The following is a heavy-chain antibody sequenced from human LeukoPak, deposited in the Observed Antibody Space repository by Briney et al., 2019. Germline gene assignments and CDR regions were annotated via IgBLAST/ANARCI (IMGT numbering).Heavy chain of an antibody. Sequence: GASVKVSCKASGYTFTSYYMHWVRQAPGQGLEWMGIINPSGGSTSYAQKFQGRVTMTRDTSKNQFSLKLSSVTAADTAVYYCARIPPGIAADYWGQGTLVTVSS. CDR2: INPSGGST. J-gene: IGHJ4*02. CDR1: GYTFTSYY. CDR3: ARIPPGIAADY. D-gene: IGHD6-13*01. V-gene: IGHV1-46*01.